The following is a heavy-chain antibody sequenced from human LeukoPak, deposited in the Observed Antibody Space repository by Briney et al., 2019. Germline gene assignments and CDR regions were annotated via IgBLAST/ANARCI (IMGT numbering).Heavy chain of an antibody. Sequence: ASVKVSCKASGYTFADYGITWVRQAPGQGLEWMGWIGTYNGNTNYAQKLQGRVTMTTDTSTNTAYMELRSLRSDDTAVYYCARPWGAAEHLQHWGQGTLVTVSS. D-gene: IGHD1-26*01. CDR2: IGTYNGNT. CDR3: ARPWGAAEHLQH. CDR1: GYTFADYG. V-gene: IGHV1-18*01. J-gene: IGHJ1*01.